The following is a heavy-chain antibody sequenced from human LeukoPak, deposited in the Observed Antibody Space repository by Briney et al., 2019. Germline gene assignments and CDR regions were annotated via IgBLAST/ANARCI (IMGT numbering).Heavy chain of an antibody. V-gene: IGHV4-39*07. CDR2: IYYSGST. J-gene: IGHJ4*02. D-gene: IGHD6-19*01. CDR3: ARDPRIAVAATLFDY. CDR1: GASISSSGYY. Sequence: PSETLSLTCSVSGASISSSGYYWGWLRQPPGKGLEWIGNIYYSGSTYYNPSLKSRVTISLDTSKNQFSLKLSSVTAADTALYYCARDPRIAVAATLFDYWGQGTLVTVSS.